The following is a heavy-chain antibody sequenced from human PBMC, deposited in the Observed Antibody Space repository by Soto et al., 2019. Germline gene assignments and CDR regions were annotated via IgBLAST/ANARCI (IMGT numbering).Heavy chain of an antibody. CDR1: GFTFSSYG. CDR2: ISGAGGST. D-gene: IGHD2-2*01. CDR3: AKDRRVLPADNY. J-gene: IGHJ4*02. V-gene: IGHV3-23*01. Sequence: EVQLLESGGGLVQPGGSLRLSCAASGFTFSSYGMSWVRQAPGKGLEWVSAISGAGGSTYYADSVKGRFTISRDNSKNTLYLQMHSLRAEDTAVYYCAKDRRVLPADNYWGQGTLVTVSS.